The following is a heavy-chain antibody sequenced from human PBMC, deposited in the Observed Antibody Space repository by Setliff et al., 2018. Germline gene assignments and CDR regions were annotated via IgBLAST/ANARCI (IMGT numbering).Heavy chain of an antibody. J-gene: IGHJ6*03. CDR3: ARGSPTGGDYNFYMDV. V-gene: IGHV1-46*01. CDR2: INPNGGST. CDR1: GFTFATYY. Sequence: ASVKVSCKASGFTFATYYMHWVRQASGQGLEWMGVINPNGGSTSYAQRIQGRVTMTGDTSTSTFYMDLRSLGSEDTAVYYCARGSPTGGDYNFYMDVWGKGTTVTVSS. D-gene: IGHD1-26*01.